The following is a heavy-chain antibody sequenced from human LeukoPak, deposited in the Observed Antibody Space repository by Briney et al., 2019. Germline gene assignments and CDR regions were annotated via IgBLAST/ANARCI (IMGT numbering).Heavy chain of an antibody. Sequence: SETLSLTCTVSGGSISSYYWSWIRQPPGKGLEWIGYIYYSGSTNYNPSLKSRVAISVDTSKNQFSLKLSSVTAADTAVYYCARHLSPYQPFDYWGQGTLVTVSS. CDR1: GGSISSYY. CDR2: IYYSGST. J-gene: IGHJ4*02. V-gene: IGHV4-59*08. D-gene: IGHD2-2*01. CDR3: ARHLSPYQPFDY.